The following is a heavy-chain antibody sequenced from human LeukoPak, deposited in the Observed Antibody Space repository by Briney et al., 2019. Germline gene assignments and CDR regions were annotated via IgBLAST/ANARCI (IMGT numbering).Heavy chain of an antibody. CDR1: GFTFSSSW. CDR3: VRGLGGTSEY. CDR2: INPDGSST. D-gene: IGHD4-23*01. J-gene: IGHJ4*02. V-gene: IGHV3-74*01. Sequence: GGSLRLSCSASGFTFSSSWMHWVRQAPGKGLMWVSRINPDGSSTSHADSVKGRFTISRDNAKNTLYLQMNSLRAEDTAVYYCVRGLGGTSEYWGQGTLVTVSS.